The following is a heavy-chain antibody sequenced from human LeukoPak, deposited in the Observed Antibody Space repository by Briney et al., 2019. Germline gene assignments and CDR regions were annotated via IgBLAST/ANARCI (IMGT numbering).Heavy chain of an antibody. V-gene: IGHV3-30*02. CDR2: IRYDGSNK. Sequence: GGSLRLSCAASGFTFSSYGMHWVRQAPGKGLEWVAFIRYDGSNKYYADSVKGRFTISRDNSKNTLYLQMNSLRAEDTAVYYCAKEGGYCSSTSCYTAFDPWGQGTLVTVSS. J-gene: IGHJ5*02. CDR1: GFTFSSYG. CDR3: AKEGGYCSSTSCYTAFDP. D-gene: IGHD2-2*02.